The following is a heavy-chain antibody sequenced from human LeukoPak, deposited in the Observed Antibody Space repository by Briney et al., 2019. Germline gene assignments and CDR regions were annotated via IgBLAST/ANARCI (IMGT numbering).Heavy chain of an antibody. D-gene: IGHD5-24*01. CDR1: GFTFSNSY. CDR3: ARTFVSGDGYKVGYFDY. V-gene: IGHV3-53*01. CDR2: IYPSGNI. J-gene: IGHJ4*02. Sequence: GGSLRLSCAASGFTFSNSYMSWVRQAPGKGLGWVSLIYPSGNIYYADSVKGRFTISRDNSKNTLFLQMNSLRAEDTAIYYCARTFVSGDGYKVGYFDYWGQGTLVTVSS.